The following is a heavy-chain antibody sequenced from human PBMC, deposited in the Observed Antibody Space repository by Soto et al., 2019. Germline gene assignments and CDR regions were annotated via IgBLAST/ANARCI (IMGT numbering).Heavy chain of an antibody. CDR1: GGSFSGYY. CDR3: XRXYXXXSGSYYXXPFDF. Sequence: SETLSLTCAVYGGSFSGYYWGWIRQPPGKGLEWIGSIYYSGNTYYNPSLKSRVTISVDTAKNQFSLKLSSVTAADTAVYYCXRXYXXXSGSYYXXPFDFWGQGTLVTVSS. V-gene: IGHV4-39*01. CDR2: IYYSGNT. J-gene: IGHJ4*02. D-gene: IGHD3-10*01.